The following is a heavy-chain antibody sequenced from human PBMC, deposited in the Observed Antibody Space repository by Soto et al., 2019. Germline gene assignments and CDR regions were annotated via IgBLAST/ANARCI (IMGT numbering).Heavy chain of an antibody. J-gene: IGHJ4*02. CDR3: ARGGWLQFLGYFDY. CDR2: INHSGST. D-gene: IGHD5-12*01. CDR1: GGSFSGYY. Sequence: SETLSLTCAVYGGSFSGYYWSWIRQPPGKGLEWIGEINHSGSTNYNPSLKSRVTISVDTSKNQFSLKLSSVTAADTAVYYCARGGWLQFLGYFDYWGQGTLVTVSS. V-gene: IGHV4-34*01.